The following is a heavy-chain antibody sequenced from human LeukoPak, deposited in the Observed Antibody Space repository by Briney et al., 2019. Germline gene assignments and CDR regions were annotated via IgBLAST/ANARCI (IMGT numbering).Heavy chain of an antibody. J-gene: IGHJ4*02. CDR1: RYIFTGYF. CDR2: INPNSGGT. Sequence: ASVKVSCKASRYIFTGYFIHWVRQVPGQGLEWMGWINPNSGGTNYAQQFQDRVTMTRDTSISTAYMVLSSLTYDDTAVYYCARDAIAVAGLGGYWGQGTLVTVSS. D-gene: IGHD6-19*01. V-gene: IGHV1-2*02. CDR3: ARDAIAVAGLGGY.